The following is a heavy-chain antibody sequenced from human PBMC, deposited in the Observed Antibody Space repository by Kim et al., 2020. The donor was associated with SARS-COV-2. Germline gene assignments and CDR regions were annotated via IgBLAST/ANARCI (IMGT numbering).Heavy chain of an antibody. D-gene: IGHD3-10*01. CDR2: ISSSGSTI. Sequence: GGSLRLSCAASGFTFSDYYMSWIRQAPGKGLEWVSYISSSGSTIYYADSVKGRFTISRDNAKNSLYLQMNSLRAEDTAVYYCASRYGSGSYYGGPYYYGMDVCGQGTTVTVSS. CDR1: GFTFSDYY. V-gene: IGHV3-11*01. J-gene: IGHJ6*01. CDR3: ASRYGSGSYYGGPYYYGMDV.